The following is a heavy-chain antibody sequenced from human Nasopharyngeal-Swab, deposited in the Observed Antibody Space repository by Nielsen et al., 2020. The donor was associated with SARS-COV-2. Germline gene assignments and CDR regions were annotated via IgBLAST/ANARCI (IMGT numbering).Heavy chain of an antibody. CDR1: GFPFSCSA. D-gene: IGHD1-14*01. CDR2: IRSKANSYAT. V-gene: IGHV3-73*01. CDR3: TRDYRGATNRGSITLFRNQN. J-gene: IGHJ4*02. Sequence: GESLKISFSASGFPFSCSALHLVPQASGQGPEWVGRIRSKANSYATAYAASVKGRFTISREDSKNTAYLQMNSLKTEDTAVYYCTRDYRGATNRGSITLFRNQNWGQGTLVTVSS.